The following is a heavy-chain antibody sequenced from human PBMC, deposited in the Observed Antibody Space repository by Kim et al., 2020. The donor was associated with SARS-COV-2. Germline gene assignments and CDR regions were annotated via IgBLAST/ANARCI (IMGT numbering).Heavy chain of an antibody. CDR1: GFTFSSYW. V-gene: IGHV3-7*03. D-gene: IGHD3-10*01. CDR2: IKQDGSEK. J-gene: IGHJ4*02. Sequence: GGSLRLSCAASGFTFSSYWISWVRQAPGKGLEWVANIKQDGSEKYYVDSVKGRFTISRDNAKNSLYLQMNSLRAEDTAVYYCARDRRATMVRKIDYWGPG. CDR3: ARDRRATMVRKIDY.